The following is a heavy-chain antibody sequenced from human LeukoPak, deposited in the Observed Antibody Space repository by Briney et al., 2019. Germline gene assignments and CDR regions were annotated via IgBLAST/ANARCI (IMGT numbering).Heavy chain of an antibody. Sequence: GGSLRLSCAASGFTFSSYAMSWVRQAPGKGLEWVSAISGSGGSTYYADSVKGRFTISRDNAKNSLYLQMNSLRAEDTAIYYCARVGYIDEGIDYWGQGTLVTVSS. CDR2: ISGSGGST. CDR1: GFTFSSYA. V-gene: IGHV3-23*01. J-gene: IGHJ4*02. D-gene: IGHD5-24*01. CDR3: ARVGYIDEGIDY.